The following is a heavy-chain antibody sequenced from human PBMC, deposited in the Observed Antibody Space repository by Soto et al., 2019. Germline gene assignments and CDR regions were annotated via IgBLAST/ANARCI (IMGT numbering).Heavy chain of an antibody. V-gene: IGHV3-9*01. Sequence: EVHLVESGGGLVQPGRSLRLSCAASGFTFDDYTMHWVRQAPGKGLEWVSGISWNGDNIGYAASVKGRFTISRDNAKNSLYLQMNSLRREDTALYYCAKDAAGLSRAVDYWGQGTLVTVSS. CDR3: AKDAAGLSRAVDY. CDR2: ISWNGDNI. J-gene: IGHJ4*02. CDR1: GFTFDDYT. D-gene: IGHD3-10*01.